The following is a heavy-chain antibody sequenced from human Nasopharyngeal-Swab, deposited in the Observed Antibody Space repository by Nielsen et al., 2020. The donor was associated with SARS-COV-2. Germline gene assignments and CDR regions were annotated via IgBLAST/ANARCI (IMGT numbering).Heavy chain of an antibody. J-gene: IGHJ4*02. CDR1: GFTFSTYA. CDR2: IDAGGANT. Sequence: GESLKISCAASGFTFSTYAMTWVRQAPGKGLEWVSTIDAGGANTFYADSVKGRFTISRDNSKNTLYLQMNSLRAEDTAVYYCARDHEGAITALDYWGQGTLVTVSS. CDR3: ARDHEGAITALDY. D-gene: IGHD1-20*01. V-gene: IGHV3-23*01.